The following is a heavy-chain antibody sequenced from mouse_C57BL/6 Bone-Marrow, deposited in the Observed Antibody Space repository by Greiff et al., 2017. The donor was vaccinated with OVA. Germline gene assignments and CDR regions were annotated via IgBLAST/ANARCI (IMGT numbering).Heavy chain of an antibody. Sequence: QVQLLQSGAELVRPGSSVKLSCKASGYTFTSYWMLWVQQRPIQGLEWIGSIDPHDSESHFTQKFKDQATLTVDKSSSTSYMQLGSLASEDSAVYYYARWRFAYWGQGTLVTVSA. CDR2: IDPHDSES. J-gene: IGHJ3*01. CDR1: GYTFTSYW. V-gene: IGHV1-52*01. CDR3: ARWRFAY.